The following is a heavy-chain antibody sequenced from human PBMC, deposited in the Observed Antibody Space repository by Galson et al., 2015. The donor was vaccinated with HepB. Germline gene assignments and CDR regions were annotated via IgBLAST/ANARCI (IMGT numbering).Heavy chain of an antibody. CDR1: GYSFTNYW. CDR3: ARQSYGDYTPIDY. D-gene: IGHD4-17*01. CDR2: VYPGDSNT. J-gene: IGHJ4*02. V-gene: IGHV5-51*01. Sequence: QSGAEVKKPGESLRISCTGSGYSFTNYWIGWVRQMPGKGLEWMGIVYPGDSNTRYSPSFQGQVTISADKSISTAYLRWASLKASDTATYYCARQSYGDYTPIDYWGQGTLVTVSS.